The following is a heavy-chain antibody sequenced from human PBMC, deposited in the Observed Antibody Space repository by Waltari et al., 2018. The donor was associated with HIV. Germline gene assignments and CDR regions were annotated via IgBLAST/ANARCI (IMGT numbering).Heavy chain of an antibody. V-gene: IGHV1-18*01. J-gene: IGHJ6*02. D-gene: IGHD6-25*01. CDR2: INTDNGKT. CDR1: GYTFTKYG. CDR3: ARDGADLYSSAHYYYYGLDV. Sequence: QVQLAQSGAEVKKPGASVKVSCKISGYTFTKYGITWVRQAPGQGLEWMGWINTDNGKTNYAQKFQDRVTMTTDTATSTVYMDLRSLRSDDTSVDYCARDGADLYSSAHYYYYGLDVWGQGTTVTVSS.